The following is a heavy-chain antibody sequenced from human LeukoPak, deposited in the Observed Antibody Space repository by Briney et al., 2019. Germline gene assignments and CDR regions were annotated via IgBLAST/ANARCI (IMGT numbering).Heavy chain of an antibody. CDR1: GGSISSGSYY. CDR3: ARSPRGSGSPFDY. CDR2: IYTSGST. J-gene: IGHJ4*02. Sequence: SETLSLTCTVSGGSISSGSYYWSWIRQPAGKGLEWIGRIYTSGSTNYNPSLKSRVTMSVDTSKNQFSLTLTSVTTADTAVYYCARSPRGSGSPFDYWGQGTLVTVSP. V-gene: IGHV4-61*02. D-gene: IGHD3-10*01.